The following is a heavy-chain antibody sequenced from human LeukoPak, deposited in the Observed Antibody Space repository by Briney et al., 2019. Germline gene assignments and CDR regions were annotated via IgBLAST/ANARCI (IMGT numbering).Heavy chain of an antibody. J-gene: IGHJ6*02. V-gene: IGHV3-30*04. D-gene: IGHD6-19*01. CDR2: ISYEGSNK. CDR1: GYTFSSYA. Sequence: AGRSLRLSCAASGYTFSSYAMQWVRQAPGKGLEWVAVISYEGSNKYYADAVKGRFTISRDNSKNTLYLQMNSLRAEDTAVYYCARVAVAGQNYYYYYGMDVWGQGTTVTVSS. CDR3: ARVAVAGQNYYYYYGMDV.